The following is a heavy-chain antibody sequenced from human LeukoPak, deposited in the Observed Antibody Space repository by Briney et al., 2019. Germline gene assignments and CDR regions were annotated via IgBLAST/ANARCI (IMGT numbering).Heavy chain of an antibody. V-gene: IGHV4-34*01. CDR1: GGSFSGYY. CDR2: INHSGST. J-gene: IGHJ4*02. CDR3: ARLGYGDYAF. Sequence: SETLSLTCAVYGGSFSGYYWSWIRQPPGKGLEWIGEINHSGSTNYNPSLKSRVTISVDTSKNQFSLKPSSVTAADTAVYYCARLGYGDYAFWGQGTLVTVSS. D-gene: IGHD4-17*01.